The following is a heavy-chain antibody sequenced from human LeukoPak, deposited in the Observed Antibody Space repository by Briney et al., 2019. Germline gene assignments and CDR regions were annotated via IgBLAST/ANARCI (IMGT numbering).Heavy chain of an antibody. CDR1: GFTFSSYE. D-gene: IGHD3-16*02. CDR3: ARDWFTRLRELSPDRAFDY. CDR2: ISSSGSTI. V-gene: IGHV3-48*03. Sequence: GGSLRLSCAASGFTFSSYEMNWVRQAPGKGLEWVSYISSSGSTIYYADSVKGRFTISRDNAKNSLYLQMNSLRAEDTALYYCARDWFTRLRELSPDRAFDYWGQGTLVTVSS. J-gene: IGHJ4*02.